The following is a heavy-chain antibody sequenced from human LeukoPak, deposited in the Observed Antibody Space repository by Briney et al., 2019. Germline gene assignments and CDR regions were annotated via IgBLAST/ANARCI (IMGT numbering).Heavy chain of an antibody. CDR1: GYTFTSYY. V-gene: IGHV1-69*04. CDR2: IIPILGIA. Sequence: GASVKVSCKASGYTFTSYYMHWVRQAPGQGLEWMGRIIPILGIANYAQKFQGRVTITADKSTSTAYMELSSLRSEDTAVYYCARGRGYYDSSGYYSPFDYWGQGTLVTVSS. J-gene: IGHJ4*02. D-gene: IGHD3-22*01. CDR3: ARGRGYYDSSGYYSPFDY.